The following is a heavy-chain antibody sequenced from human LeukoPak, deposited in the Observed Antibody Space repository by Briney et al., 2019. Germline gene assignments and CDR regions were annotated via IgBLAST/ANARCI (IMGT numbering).Heavy chain of an antibody. CDR1: GGSISSYY. V-gene: IGHV4-4*07. D-gene: IGHD4-11*01. Sequence: SETLSLTCTVSGGSISSYYWSWIRQPAGKRLEWIGRISSSGSTNYNPSLKSRVTMSVDSSKNQFSLKLSSVTAADTAVYYCARAYSNYVDYYYYMDVWGKGTTVTVSS. CDR3: ARAYSNYVDYYYYMDV. CDR2: ISSSGST. J-gene: IGHJ6*03.